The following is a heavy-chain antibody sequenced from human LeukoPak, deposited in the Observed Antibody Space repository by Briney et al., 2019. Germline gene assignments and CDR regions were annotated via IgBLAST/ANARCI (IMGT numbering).Heavy chain of an antibody. CDR2: ISGSGGST. D-gene: IGHD3-22*01. Sequence: PGASLRLSCAASGFNFSSYAMSWVRQAPGKGLEWASAISGSGGSTYYADSVKGRFTISRDNSKNTLYLQMNSLRAEDTAVYYCAKDDSSGYYSDAFDIWGQGTMVTVSS. V-gene: IGHV3-23*01. CDR3: AKDDSSGYYSDAFDI. CDR1: GFNFSSYA. J-gene: IGHJ3*02.